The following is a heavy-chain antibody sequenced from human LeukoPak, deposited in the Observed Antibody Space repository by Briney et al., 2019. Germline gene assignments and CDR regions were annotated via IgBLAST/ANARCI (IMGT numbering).Heavy chain of an antibody. V-gene: IGHV3-11*05. J-gene: IGHJ2*01. CDR1: GFTFSDYY. Sequence: GGSLRLSCAASGFTFSDYYMTWIRQAPGKGLEWVSYISSSSGYINYADSVKGRFTITRDNAKNSLYLQMNSLRADDTAVYYCARGPGYWYFDLWGRGTLVTVSS. CDR2: ISSSSGYI. CDR3: ARGPGYWYFDL.